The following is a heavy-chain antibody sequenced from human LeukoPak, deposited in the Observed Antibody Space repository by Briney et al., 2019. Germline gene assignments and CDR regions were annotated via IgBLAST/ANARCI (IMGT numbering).Heavy chain of an antibody. CDR3: AIGYCSITNCYALDY. V-gene: IGHV3-33*01. CDR1: GFTFSTYG. CDR2: IWYDGSKK. J-gene: IGHJ4*02. D-gene: IGHD2-2*01. Sequence: GGSLRLSCAASGFTFSTYGMHWVRQAPGKGLEWVAVIWYDGSKKYYADSVKGRFTISRDNSKNTLYLQMNSLRGEDTAVYYCAIGYCSITNCYALDYWGQGTLVTVSS.